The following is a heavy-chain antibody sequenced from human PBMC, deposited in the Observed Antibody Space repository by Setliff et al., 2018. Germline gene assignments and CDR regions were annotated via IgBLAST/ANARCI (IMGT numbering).Heavy chain of an antibody. D-gene: IGHD3-10*01. CDR1: GYTFRNYG. J-gene: IGHJ4*02. CDR2: ISVYNAET. Sequence: ASVKVSCKTSGYTFRNYGITWVRQAPGQGLEWVGWISVYNAETTYAQKFQGRVTMTADTSTTTAYMELTSLRSDDTAIYYCGRRQPVDYGLNSRYKNWFDYCTKIACQATSGDEVWGLGTLVTVSS. CDR3: GRRQPVDYGLNSRYKNWFDYCTKIACQATSGDEV. V-gene: IGHV1-18*01.